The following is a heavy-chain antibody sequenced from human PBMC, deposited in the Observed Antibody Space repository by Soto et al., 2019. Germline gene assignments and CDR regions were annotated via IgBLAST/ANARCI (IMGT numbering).Heavy chain of an antibody. D-gene: IGHD3-22*01. V-gene: IGHV1-69*06. CDR3: ARVTRNYYYDSSGYLDY. J-gene: IGHJ4*02. Sequence: SVKVSCKASGGTFSSYAISWVRQAPGQGLEWMGGIIPIFGTANYAQKFQGSVTITADKSPSTAFMELSSLRSEDTAVYYCARVTRNYYYDSSGYLDYWGQGTLVTVSS. CDR1: GGTFSSYA. CDR2: IIPIFGTA.